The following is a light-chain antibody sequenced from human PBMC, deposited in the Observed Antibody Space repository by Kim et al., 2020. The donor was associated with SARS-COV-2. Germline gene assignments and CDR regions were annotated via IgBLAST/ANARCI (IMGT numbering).Light chain of an antibody. CDR3: QEYKSNPWA. CDR1: QCISSW. J-gene: IGKJ1*01. Sequence: GHRVTITCRASQCISSWLAWYQQKPGKAPNLLIYDASNLESGVPSRFSGSGSGTEFTLTISSLQPDDFATYYCQEYKSNPWAFGQGTKVDIK. V-gene: IGKV1-5*01. CDR2: DAS.